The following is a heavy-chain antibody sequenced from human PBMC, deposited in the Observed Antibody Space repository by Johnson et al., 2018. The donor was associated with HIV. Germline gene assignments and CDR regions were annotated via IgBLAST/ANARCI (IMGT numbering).Heavy chain of an antibody. J-gene: IGHJ3*02. CDR3: ARGTIIMFRGVIGFDI. CDR1: GFTVSTYH. V-gene: IGHV3-53*01. CDR2: IYDGGRT. D-gene: IGHD3-10*01. Sequence: MLLVESGGGVVQPGRSLRLSCAASGFTVSTYHMSWVRQAPGKGLEWVSVIYDGGRTYYGDSVKGRFTISGDTSKNTLHLEMNSLRAEDTAMYYCARGTIIMFRGVIGFDIWGQGTMVTVSS.